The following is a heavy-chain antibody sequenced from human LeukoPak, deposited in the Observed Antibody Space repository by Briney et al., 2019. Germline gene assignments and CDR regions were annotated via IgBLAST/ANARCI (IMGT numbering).Heavy chain of an antibody. D-gene: IGHD3-9*01. J-gene: IGHJ4*02. Sequence: KPSETLSLTCTVSGYSISSGYYWGWIRQPPGKGLEWIGSIYHSGSTYYNPSLKSRVTISVDTSKNQFSLKLSSVTAADTALYYCARDPLLTGYIGVWGQGTLVTVSS. V-gene: IGHV4-38-2*02. CDR1: GYSISSGYY. CDR2: IYHSGST. CDR3: ARDPLLTGYIGV.